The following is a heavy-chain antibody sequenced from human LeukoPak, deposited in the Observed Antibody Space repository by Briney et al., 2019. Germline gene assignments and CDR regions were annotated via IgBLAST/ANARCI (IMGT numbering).Heavy chain of an antibody. CDR2: IWSGGTNK. CDR1: GFTFSGYG. CDR3: ARTHYDGGGYYKFDS. V-gene: IGHV3-33*01. J-gene: IGHJ4*02. Sequence: GPSLRLSCAASGFTFSGYGIHWVRQAPGKGLEWVAIIWSGGTNKYYADSVKGRFTISRDNSKNTLYLQMDSLRAEDTALYYCARTHYDGGGYYKFDSWGQGTLVTVSS. D-gene: IGHD3-22*01.